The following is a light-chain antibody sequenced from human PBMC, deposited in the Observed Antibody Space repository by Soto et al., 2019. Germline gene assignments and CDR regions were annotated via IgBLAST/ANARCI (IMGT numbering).Light chain of an antibody. Sequence: QLVLTQSPSASASLGASVKLTCTLSSGHRTYAIAWHQQQPEKGPRYLMKLNSDGSHSKGDGIPDRFSGSSFGAERYLTISSLQSEVEADYYCQTWDTGIRVFGGGTKVTVL. V-gene: IGLV4-69*01. CDR1: SGHRTYA. J-gene: IGLJ3*02. CDR2: LNSDGSH. CDR3: QTWDTGIRV.